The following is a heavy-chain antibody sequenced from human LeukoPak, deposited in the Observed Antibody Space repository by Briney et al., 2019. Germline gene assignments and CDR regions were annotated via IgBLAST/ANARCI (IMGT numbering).Heavy chain of an antibody. J-gene: IGHJ3*02. V-gene: IGHV3-23*01. CDR3: AKDRGLVGATGAFDI. CDR1: GFTFSSYA. D-gene: IGHD1-26*01. CDR2: ISGSGGST. Sequence: GGYLRLSCAASGFTFSSYAMSWVRQAPGKGLEWVSAISGSGGSTYYADSVKGRFTISRDNSKNTLYLQMNSLRAEDTAVYYCAKDRGLVGATGAFDIWGQGTMVTVSS.